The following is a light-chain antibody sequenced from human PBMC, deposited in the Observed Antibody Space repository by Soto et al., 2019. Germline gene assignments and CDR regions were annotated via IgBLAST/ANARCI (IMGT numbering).Light chain of an antibody. J-gene: IGKJ2*01. CDR2: DAS. V-gene: IGKV3-11*01. CDR3: QHRGNWPRT. Sequence: EIVLTQSPATLSLSPGERATLSCRASQSVTTYLSGYQQKPGQAPRLLIYDASNRATDIPARFSGSGSGTDFTLTITSLEPEDFAVYYCQHRGNWPRTFGQGTKLEIK. CDR1: QSVTTY.